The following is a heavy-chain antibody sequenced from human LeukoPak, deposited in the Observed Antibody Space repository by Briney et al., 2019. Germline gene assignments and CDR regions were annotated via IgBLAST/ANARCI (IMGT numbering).Heavy chain of an antibody. CDR3: ASWYSSGWYKDDAFDI. D-gene: IGHD6-19*01. J-gene: IGHJ3*02. CDR1: GFTFSSYW. CDR2: INSDGSST. V-gene: IGHV3-74*01. Sequence: GGSLRLSCAASGFTFSSYWMHWVRQAPGKGLVWVSRINSDGSSTSYADSVKGRFTISRDNAKNTLYLQMNSLRAEDTAVYYCASWYSSGWYKDDAFDIWGQGTMVTVSS.